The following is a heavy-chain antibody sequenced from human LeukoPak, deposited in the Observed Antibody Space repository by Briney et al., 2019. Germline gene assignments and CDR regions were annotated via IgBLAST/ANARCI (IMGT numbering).Heavy chain of an antibody. CDR1: GGSFSGYY. J-gene: IGHJ2*01. D-gene: IGHD1-26*01. V-gene: IGHV4-34*01. CDR3: ARVWELRYWYFDL. Sequence: PSETLSLTCAVYGGSFSGYYWSWVRQPPGKGLEWIGEINHSGSTNYNPSLKSRVTISVDKSKNQFSLKLSSVTAADTAVYYCARVWELRYWYFDLWGRGTLVTVSS. CDR2: INHSGST.